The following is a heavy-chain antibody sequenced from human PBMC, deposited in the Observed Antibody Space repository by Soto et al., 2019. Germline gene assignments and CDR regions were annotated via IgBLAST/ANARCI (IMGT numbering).Heavy chain of an antibody. CDR2: IIPLFGTA. J-gene: IGHJ4*02. CDR3: ATELGENPASPFDA. V-gene: IGHV1-69*01. CDR1: GVTFSSET. Sequence: QVQLVQSGADVKKPGSSVKVSCQASGVTFSSETLGWVRQAPGQGLEWVGGIIPLFGTASYAQKFQGRVTITADESTRTVYMELSSLRSDDTAVYFCATELGENPASPFDAWGQGPLVTVSS. D-gene: IGHD3-10*01.